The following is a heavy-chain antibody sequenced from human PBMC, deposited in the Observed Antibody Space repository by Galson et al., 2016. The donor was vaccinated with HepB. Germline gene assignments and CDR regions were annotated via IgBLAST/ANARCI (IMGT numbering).Heavy chain of an antibody. CDR3: ARSSPVGATHAVLDY. V-gene: IGHV3-33*01. Sequence: SLRLSCAASGFAFSAFGMHWVRQAPGKGLEWVADIWHDGWTKHYADSMKGRFTISRDNSLHTLYLHVSTLRVEDTAVYYCARSSPVGATHAVLDYWGQGTLVTVSS. J-gene: IGHJ4*02. CDR1: GFAFSAFG. CDR2: IWHDGWTK. D-gene: IGHD1-26*01.